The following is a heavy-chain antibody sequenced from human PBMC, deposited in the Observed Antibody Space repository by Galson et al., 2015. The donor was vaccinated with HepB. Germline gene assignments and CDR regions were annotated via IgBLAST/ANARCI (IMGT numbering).Heavy chain of an antibody. Sequence: WIGYIYYSGSTKYNPSLKSRVAISVDTSKNQFSLKLSSVTAADTAVYYCARTDIEDDFWSGYQAGPYYFDYWGQGTLVTVSS. V-gene: IGHV4-59*01. CDR3: ARTDIEDDFWSGYQAGPYYFDY. CDR2: IYYSGST. D-gene: IGHD3-3*01. J-gene: IGHJ4*02.